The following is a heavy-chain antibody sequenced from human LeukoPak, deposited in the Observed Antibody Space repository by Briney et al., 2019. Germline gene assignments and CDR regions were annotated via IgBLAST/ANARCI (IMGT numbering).Heavy chain of an antibody. CDR1: GYTFTGYY. Sequence: ASVKVSCKASGYTFTGYYMHWVRQAPGQGLEWVGWISAYNGNTNYAQKLQGRVTMTTDTSTSTAYMELSSLRSEDTAVYYCARSTEFGVVDYWGQGTLVTVSS. J-gene: IGHJ4*02. CDR3: ARSTEFGVVDY. CDR2: ISAYNGNT. D-gene: IGHD3-3*01. V-gene: IGHV1-18*04.